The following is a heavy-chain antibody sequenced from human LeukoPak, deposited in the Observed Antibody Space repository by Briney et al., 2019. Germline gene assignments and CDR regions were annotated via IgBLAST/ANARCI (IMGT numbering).Heavy chain of an antibody. CDR3: ARGSRFGDYPYYYYYMDV. CDR2: IYYSGST. CDR1: GGSISSSSYY. Sequence: SETLSLTCNVSGGSISSSSYYWGWIRQPPGKGLEWIGSIYYSGSTYYNPSLKSRVTISVDTSKNQFSLKLSSVTAADTAVYYCARGSRFGDYPYYYYYMDVWGKGTTVTISS. J-gene: IGHJ6*03. V-gene: IGHV4-39*07. D-gene: IGHD4-17*01.